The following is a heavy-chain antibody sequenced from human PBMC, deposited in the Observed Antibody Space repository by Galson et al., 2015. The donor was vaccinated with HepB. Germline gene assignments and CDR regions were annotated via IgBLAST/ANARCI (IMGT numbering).Heavy chain of an antibody. J-gene: IGHJ6*02. V-gene: IGHV3-48*03. CDR1: GFTFSSCE. D-gene: IGHD3-16*02. Sequence: SLRLSCAACGFTFSSCEMTWVRQAAGRGLDWVSYISSSGSAIYYADSVRGRVTISRDNTKNSLYLQMNSLRAEDTAGYCCARVRREGDYLWGSHRVYYYYGMDVWGQGTTVTVSS. CDR3: ARVRREGDYLWGSHRVYYYYGMDV. CDR2: ISSSGSAI.